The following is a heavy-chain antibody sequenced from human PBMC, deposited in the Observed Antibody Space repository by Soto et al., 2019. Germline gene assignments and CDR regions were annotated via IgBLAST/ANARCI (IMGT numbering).Heavy chain of an antibody. V-gene: IGHV3-49*03. CDR1: GFTFGDYA. CDR2: IRSKAYGGTT. D-gene: IGHD3-10*01. CDR3: TRGQGGLLWFGELLSHPGGMDV. Sequence: GGSRRLSCTASGFTFGDYAMSWFRQAPGKGLEWVGFIRSKAYGGTTEYAASVKGRFTISRDDSKSIAYLQMNSLKTEDTDVYYCTRGQGGLLWFGELLSHPGGMDVWGQGTTVTVSS. J-gene: IGHJ6*02.